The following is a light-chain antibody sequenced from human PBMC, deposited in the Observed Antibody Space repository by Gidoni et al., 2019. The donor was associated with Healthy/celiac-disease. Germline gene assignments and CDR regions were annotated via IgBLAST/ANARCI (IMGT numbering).Light chain of an antibody. Sequence: IVLTPSPGTLSLSPGERATLSCRASQSVSSSYLAWYQQKPGQAPRLLIYGASSRATGIPDRFSGSGSGTDFTLTISSLEPEDFAVYYCQQYGSSSFTFGPXTKVDIK. CDR1: QSVSSSY. J-gene: IGKJ3*01. V-gene: IGKV3-20*01. CDR3: QQYGSSSFT. CDR2: GAS.